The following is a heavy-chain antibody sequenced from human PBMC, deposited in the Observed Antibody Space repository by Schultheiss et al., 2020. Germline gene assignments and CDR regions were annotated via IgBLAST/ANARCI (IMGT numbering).Heavy chain of an antibody. CDR2: IYYSGST. J-gene: IGHJ4*02. CDR3: ARDSVAAAGSYYFDY. D-gene: IGHD6-13*01. V-gene: IGHV4-61*08. Sequence: SETLSLTCTVSGGSISSGGYYWSWIRQPPGKGLEWIGYIYYSGSTNYNPSLKSRVTISVDTSKNQFSLKLSSVTAADTAVYYCARDSVAAAGSYYFDYWGQGTLVTVSS. CDR1: GGSISSGGYY.